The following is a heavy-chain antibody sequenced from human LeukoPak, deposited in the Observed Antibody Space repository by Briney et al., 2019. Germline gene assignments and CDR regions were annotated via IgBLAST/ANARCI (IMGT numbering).Heavy chain of an antibody. D-gene: IGHD5-24*01. CDR3: ARDRSRRDGVYGMDV. Sequence: GGSLRLCCGASGFPFSCYGMHWVRGATGRGVEWVQDIWYDGSNKYYANAVKGRFTISRDNSKNTLYLQMNSLRAEDTAVYYCARDRSRRDGVYGMDVWGQGTTVTVSS. V-gene: IGHV3-33*01. CDR1: GFPFSCYG. J-gene: IGHJ6*02. CDR2: IWYDGSNK.